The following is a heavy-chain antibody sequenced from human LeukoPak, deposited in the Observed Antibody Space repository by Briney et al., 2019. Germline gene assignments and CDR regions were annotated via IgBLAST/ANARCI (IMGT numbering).Heavy chain of an antibody. D-gene: IGHD2-8*01. CDR1: GGSFDTHY. CDR3: ARHSSIMGGRLTEYWLGL. CDR2: MNHDGNT. J-gene: IGHJ5*02. V-gene: IGHV4-59*08. Sequence: SETLSLTCSVYGGSFDTHYWSWIRQSPGKGLEWIGDMNHDGNTNSNPSLKSRVTVSLDTSKKQFSLKLTSVTAADTDVYYCARHSSIMGGRLTEYWLGLWGRGTLVTVSS.